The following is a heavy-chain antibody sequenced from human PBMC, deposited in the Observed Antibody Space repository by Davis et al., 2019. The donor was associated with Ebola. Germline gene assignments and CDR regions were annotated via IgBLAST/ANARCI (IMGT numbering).Heavy chain of an antibody. CDR1: GFTFSSYW. J-gene: IGHJ6*02. V-gene: IGHV3-7*01. D-gene: IGHD6-13*01. CDR3: ARVGSSWYYYYYGMDV. CDR2: IKQDGSEK. Sequence: GESLKISCAASGFTFSSYWMSWVRQAPGKGLEWVANIKQDGSEKYYVDSVKGRFTISRDNAKNSLYLQMNILRAEDTAVYYCARVGSSWYYYYYGMDVWGQGTTVTVSS.